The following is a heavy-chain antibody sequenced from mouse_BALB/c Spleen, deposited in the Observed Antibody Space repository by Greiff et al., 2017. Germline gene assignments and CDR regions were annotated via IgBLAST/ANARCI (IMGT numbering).Heavy chain of an antibody. V-gene: IGHV2-3*01. D-gene: IGHD1-1*01. J-gene: IGHJ4*01. CDR2: IWGDGST. Sequence: VKLMESGPGLVAPSQSLSITCTDSGFSLTSYGVSWVRQPPGKGLEWLGVIWGDGSTNYHSALISRLSISKDNSKSQVFLKLNSLQTDDTATYYCAKGFITTVVATDYYAMDYWGQGTSVTVSS. CDR3: AKGFITTVVATDYYAMDY. CDR1: GFSLTSYG.